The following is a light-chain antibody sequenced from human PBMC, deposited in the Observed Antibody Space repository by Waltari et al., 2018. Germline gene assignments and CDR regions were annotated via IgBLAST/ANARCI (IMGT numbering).Light chain of an antibody. J-gene: IGKJ2*01. CDR1: QSVSSSY. V-gene: IGKV3-20*01. Sequence: EIVLTQSPGTLSLSPGERATLSCRASQSVSSSYLAWYQQKPGQAPRLLIYGASSRATGIPDRFRGSGSGTDFTLTISRLEPEDFAVYYCQQYGSSRTAFGQGTKPEIK. CDR2: GAS. CDR3: QQYGSSRTA.